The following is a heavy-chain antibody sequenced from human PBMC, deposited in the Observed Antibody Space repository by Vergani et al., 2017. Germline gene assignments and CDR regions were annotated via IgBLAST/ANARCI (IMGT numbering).Heavy chain of an antibody. J-gene: IGHJ4*02. Sequence: QVQLVESGGGVVQPGTSLRLSGVVSGFALNRHAMYWVRQAPGKGLEWVVGISFDGTNEYYPDLVKGRFTISRDIAKNTLYLQVRSLRLEDTGVYHCVRDRGLCAGGRCYTEAWDYWGQGTPVTVSS. CDR2: ISFDGTNE. D-gene: IGHD2-2*02. CDR1: GFALNRHA. V-gene: IGHV3-30-3*01. CDR3: VRDRGLCAGGRCYTEAWDY.